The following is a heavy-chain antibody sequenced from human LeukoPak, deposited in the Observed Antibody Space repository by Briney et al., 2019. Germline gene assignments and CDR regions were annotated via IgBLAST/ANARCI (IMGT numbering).Heavy chain of an antibody. J-gene: IGHJ4*02. D-gene: IGHD4-17*01. CDR2: ISYDGSNK. V-gene: IGHV3-30*03. CDR1: GFTFSSYW. Sequence: GGSLRLSCAASGFTFSSYWMHWVRQAPGKGLEWVAVISYDGSNKYYADSVKGRFTISRDNSKNTLYLQMNSLRAEDTAVYYCARGDYGDYVDIFDYWGQGTLVTVSS. CDR3: ARGDYGDYVDIFDY.